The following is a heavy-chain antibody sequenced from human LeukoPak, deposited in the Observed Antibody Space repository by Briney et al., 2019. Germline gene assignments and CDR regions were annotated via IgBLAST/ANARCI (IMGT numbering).Heavy chain of an antibody. CDR1: GGTFSSYA. V-gene: IGHV1-69*05. Sequence: GSSVKVSCKASGGTFSSYAISWVRQAPGQGLEWMGGIIPIFGTANYAQKFQGRVTITTDESTSTAYMELSSLRSEDTAVYYCARDQEYSYGYGNFDYWGQGTLVTVSS. D-gene: IGHD5-18*01. CDR3: ARDQEYSYGYGNFDY. J-gene: IGHJ4*02. CDR2: IIPIFGTA.